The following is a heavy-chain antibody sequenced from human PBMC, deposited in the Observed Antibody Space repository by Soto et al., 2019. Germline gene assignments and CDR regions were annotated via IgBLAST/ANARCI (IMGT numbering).Heavy chain of an antibody. CDR1: GYTFTGYY. D-gene: IGHD3-22*01. CDR2: INPNSGGT. J-gene: IGHJ4*02. V-gene: IGHV1-2*02. CDR3: ARGRIYYDSSGNFDY. Sequence: DSVKVSCKASGYTFTGYYMHWVRQAPGQGLEWMGWINPNSGGTNYAQKFQGRVTMTRDTSISTAYMELSRLRSDDAAVYYCARGRIYYDSSGNFDYWGQGTLVTVSS.